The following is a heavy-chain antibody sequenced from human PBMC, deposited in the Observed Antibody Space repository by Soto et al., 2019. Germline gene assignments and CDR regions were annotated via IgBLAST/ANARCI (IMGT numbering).Heavy chain of an antibody. CDR1: GFTFSSYS. V-gene: IGHV3-21*01. CDR2: ISSSSSYI. J-gene: IGHJ6*02. CDR3: ARSDAEMATILLQDYYYYGMDV. Sequence: PGGPLRLSCAASGFTFSSYSMNWVRQAPGKGLEWVSSISSSSSYIYYADSVKGRFTISRDNAKNSLYLQMNSLRAEDTAVYYCARSDAEMATILLQDYYYYGMDVWGQGTTVTVSS. D-gene: IGHD5-12*01.